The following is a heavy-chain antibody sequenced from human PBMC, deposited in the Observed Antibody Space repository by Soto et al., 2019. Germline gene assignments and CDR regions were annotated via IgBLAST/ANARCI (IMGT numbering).Heavy chain of an antibody. CDR2: ISWNSGSI. V-gene: IGHV3-9*01. CDR1: GFTFDDYA. J-gene: IGHJ6*03. D-gene: IGHD6-13*01. CDR3: ARLAAAHFYYYMDV. Sequence: EVQLVESGGGLVQPGRSLRISCAASGFTFDDYAMHWVRQAPGKGLEWVSGISWNSGSIGYADSVKGRFTISRDNAKNSLYLQMNSLRAEDTALYYCARLAAAHFYYYMDVWGKGTTVTVSS.